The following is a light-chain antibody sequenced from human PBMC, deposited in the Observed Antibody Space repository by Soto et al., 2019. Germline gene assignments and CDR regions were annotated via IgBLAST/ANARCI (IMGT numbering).Light chain of an antibody. CDR1: TGAVTSSHY. CDR3: LLSYTGARV. V-gene: IGLV7-46*01. CDR2: DTS. Sequence: QAVVTQEPSLTVSPGGTVTLTCGSSTGAVTSSHYPYWFQQKPGQAPRTLIYDTSDKHSWTPARFSGSLLGGKAALTLSGAQSEDEAGYYCLLSYTGARVFGGGTKLTVL. J-gene: IGLJ3*02.